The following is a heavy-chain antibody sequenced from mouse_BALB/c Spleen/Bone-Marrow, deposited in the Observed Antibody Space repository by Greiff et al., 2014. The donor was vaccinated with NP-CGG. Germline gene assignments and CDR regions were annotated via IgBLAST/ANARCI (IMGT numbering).Heavy chain of an antibody. D-gene: IGHD2-1*01. CDR2: FYPGSGSI. J-gene: IGHJ3*01. V-gene: IGHV1-62-2*01. CDR1: GYTFTEYI. Sequence: QVQLQQSGAGLVKPGASVKLSCKASGYTFTEYIIHWVKQRPGQGLEWIGWFYPGSGSINYNEKFKDKATLTADNSSSTVYMELNMMTSEIAAIDCCASDRSDGNYLGFDDWGQGTTVTVSA. CDR3: ASDRSDGNYLGFDD.